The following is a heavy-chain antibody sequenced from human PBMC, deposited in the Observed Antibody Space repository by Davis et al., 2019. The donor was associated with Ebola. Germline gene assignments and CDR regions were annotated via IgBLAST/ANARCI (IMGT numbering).Heavy chain of an antibody. J-gene: IGHJ4*02. CDR2: IYPGDSDT. Sequence: GGSLRLSCKGSGYSFTSYWIGWVRQMPGKGLEWMGIIYPGDSDTRYSPSFQGQVTISADKSISTAYLQWSSLKASDTAMYYCARHPPDCSSTSCRDYWGQGTLVTVSS. V-gene: IGHV5-51*01. CDR1: GYSFTSYW. CDR3: ARHPPDCSSTSCRDY. D-gene: IGHD2-2*01.